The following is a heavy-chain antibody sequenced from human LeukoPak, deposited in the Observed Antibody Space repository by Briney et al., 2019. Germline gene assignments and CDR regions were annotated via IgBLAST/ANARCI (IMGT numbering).Heavy chain of an antibody. Sequence: AASVKVSCKASGYTFTNYGITWVRQAPGQGLEWMGWISAYNGNTNYAQKFQGRVTMTTDTSTSTAYMELKSLRSDDTAVYYCARDFRRSSGYYIDFDCWGQGTLVTVSS. CDR1: GYTFTNYG. CDR3: ARDFRRSSGYYIDFDC. D-gene: IGHD3-22*01. V-gene: IGHV1-18*01. J-gene: IGHJ4*02. CDR2: ISAYNGNT.